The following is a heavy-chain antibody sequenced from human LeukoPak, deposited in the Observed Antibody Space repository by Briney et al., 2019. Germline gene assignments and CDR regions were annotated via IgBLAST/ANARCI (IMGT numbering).Heavy chain of an antibody. CDR2: IWYDGSNK. J-gene: IGHJ4*02. V-gene: IGHV3-33*01. D-gene: IGHD3-22*01. Sequence: PGGSLRLSCVASGFTFSSYGMHWVRQAPGKGLEWVAVIWYDGSNKYYADSVKGRFTISRDSSKNTLYLQMNSLRAEDTAVYYCARGDDYDSIFPTEPEGYWGQGTLVTVSS. CDR3: ARGDDYDSIFPTEPEGY. CDR1: GFTFSSYG.